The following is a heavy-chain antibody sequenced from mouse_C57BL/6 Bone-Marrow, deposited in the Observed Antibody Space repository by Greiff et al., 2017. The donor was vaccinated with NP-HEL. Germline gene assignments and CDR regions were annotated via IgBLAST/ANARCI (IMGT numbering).Heavy chain of an antibody. Sequence: EVQLKQSGAELVRPGASVKLSCTASGFNIKDDYMHWVKQRPEQGLEWIGWIDPENGDTEYASKFQGKATITADTSSNTAYLQLSSLTSEDTAVYYCTTGLGRGFDYWGQGTTLTVSS. CDR3: TTGLGRGFDY. V-gene: IGHV14-4*01. CDR2: IDPENGDT. D-gene: IGHD3-3*01. J-gene: IGHJ2*01. CDR1: GFNIKDDY.